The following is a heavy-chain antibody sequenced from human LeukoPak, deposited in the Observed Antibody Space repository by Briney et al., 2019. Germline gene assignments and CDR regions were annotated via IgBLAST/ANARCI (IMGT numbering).Heavy chain of an antibody. Sequence: GGSLRLSCAASGFTFSSYSMNWVRRAPGKGLEWVSYISGSGSIIYYADSVKGRFTISRDNAKNSLYLQMNSLRAEDTAVYYCAKTYHYDSSGYSLDYWGQGTLVTVSS. J-gene: IGHJ4*02. CDR2: ISGSGSII. CDR3: AKTYHYDSSGYSLDY. CDR1: GFTFSSYS. V-gene: IGHV3-48*04. D-gene: IGHD3-22*01.